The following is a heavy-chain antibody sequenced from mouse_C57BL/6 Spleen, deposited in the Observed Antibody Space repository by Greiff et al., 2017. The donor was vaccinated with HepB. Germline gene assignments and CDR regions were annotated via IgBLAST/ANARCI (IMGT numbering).Heavy chain of an antibody. V-gene: IGHV10-3*01. D-gene: IGHD4-1*01. CDR3: VRELGLGAMDY. Sequence: EVMLVESGGGLVQPKGTLKLSCAASGFTFNTYAMHWVRQDPGKGLEWVARIRSKSSNYATYYADSVKDIFTISRDDSQSMLYLQMNNLKTEDTAMYYCVRELGLGAMDYWGQGTSVTVSS. J-gene: IGHJ4*01. CDR1: GFTFNTYA. CDR2: IRSKSSNYAT.